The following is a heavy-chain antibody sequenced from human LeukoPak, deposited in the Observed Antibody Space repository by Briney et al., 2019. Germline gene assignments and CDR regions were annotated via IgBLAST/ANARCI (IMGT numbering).Heavy chain of an antibody. CDR2: ISAYNGNT. Sequence: ASVKVSCKASGYTFTNYGITWVRQAPGQGLEWMGWISAYNGNTNYAQKLQGRVTMTTDTSTSTAYMNLRSLRSDDTAVYYCARAVGIVVVVVATLDYWGQGTLVTVSS. J-gene: IGHJ4*02. V-gene: IGHV1-18*01. D-gene: IGHD2-15*01. CDR1: GYTFTNYG. CDR3: ARAVGIVVVVVATLDY.